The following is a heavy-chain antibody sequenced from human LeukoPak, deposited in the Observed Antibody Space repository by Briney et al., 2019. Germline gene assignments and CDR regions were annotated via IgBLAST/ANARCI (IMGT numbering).Heavy chain of an antibody. V-gene: IGHV3-33*01. D-gene: IGHD3-10*01. Sequence: PGGSLRLSCAASGFTFSSYGMHWVRQAPGKGLEWVAVIWYDGSNKYYADSVKGRFTISRDNSKNTLYLQMNSLRDEDTAVYYCARDQYYYGSGSYFHAFDIWGQGTMVTVSS. CDR1: GFTFSSYG. J-gene: IGHJ3*02. CDR2: IWYDGSNK. CDR3: ARDQYYYGSGSYFHAFDI.